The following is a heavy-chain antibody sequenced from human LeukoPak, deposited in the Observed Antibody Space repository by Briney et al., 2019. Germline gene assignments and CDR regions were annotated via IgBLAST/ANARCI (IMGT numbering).Heavy chain of an antibody. J-gene: IGHJ6*02. CDR2: IYSGGST. V-gene: IGHV3-53*01. D-gene: IGHD3-10*01. CDR3: ARGGITMVRGRSYYYYGMDV. CDR1: GFNFSIYS. Sequence: TGGSLRLSCTASGFNFSIYSMNWVRQAPGKGLEWVSVIYSGGSTYYADSVKGRFTISRDNSKNTLYLQMNSLRAEDTAVYYCARGGITMVRGRSYYYYGMDVWGQGTTVTVSS.